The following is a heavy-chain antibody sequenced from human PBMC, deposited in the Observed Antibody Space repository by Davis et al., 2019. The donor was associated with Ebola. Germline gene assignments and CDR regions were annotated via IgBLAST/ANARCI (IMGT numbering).Heavy chain of an antibody. CDR3: VKRTPGSSGWDF. V-gene: IGHV3-11*03. CDR2: ITNSGSFT. Sequence: GGSLRLSCAASGFTFSDYYMSWIRQAPGKGLEWVSYITNSGSFTNDADSVKGRFTISRDNSKNSLYLQMNSLRVEDTGIYYCVKRTPGSSGWDFWGPGTLVTVSS. D-gene: IGHD6-6*01. J-gene: IGHJ4*02. CDR1: GFTFSDYY.